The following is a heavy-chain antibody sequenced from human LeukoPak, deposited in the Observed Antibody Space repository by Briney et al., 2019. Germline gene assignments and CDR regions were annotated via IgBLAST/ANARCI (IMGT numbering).Heavy chain of an antibody. Sequence: QTRGALRLSCAASGFTLSSYGMHWGRQAPGKRLEWVAVISYDGSNKYYADSVKGRFTIYRDNSKNTLYRHMNSLRAEDTAVYYCVKEDGGSYHYWLEGTLVGVS. CDR1: GFTLSSYG. D-gene: IGHD1-26*01. CDR3: VKEDGGSYHY. J-gene: IGHJ4*02. CDR2: ISYDGSNK. V-gene: IGHV3-30*18.